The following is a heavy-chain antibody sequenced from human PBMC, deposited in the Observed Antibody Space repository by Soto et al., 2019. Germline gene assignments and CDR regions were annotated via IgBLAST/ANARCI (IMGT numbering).Heavy chain of an antibody. CDR2: IYYSGST. V-gene: IGHV4-59*08. D-gene: IGHD3-16*01. CDR3: ARLPWGDAFDI. J-gene: IGHJ3*02. Sequence: SETLSLTCTVSCGSISSYYWSWIRQPPGKGLEWIGYIYYSGSTNYNPSLKSRVTISVDTSKNQFSLKLSSVTAADTAVYYCARLPWGDAFDIWGQGTMVTVSS. CDR1: CGSISSYY.